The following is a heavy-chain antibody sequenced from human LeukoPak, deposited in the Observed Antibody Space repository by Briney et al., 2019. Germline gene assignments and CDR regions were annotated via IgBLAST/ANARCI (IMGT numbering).Heavy chain of an antibody. Sequence: PGGSLRLSWAASGFTVSSNYMSWVRQAPGKGLEWVSVIYSDGSTYYADSVKGRFTISRDNSKNTLYLQMNSLRAEDTAVYYCAREVGYSSSGDWFDPWGQGTLVTVSS. CDR3: AREVGYSSSGDWFDP. J-gene: IGHJ5*02. V-gene: IGHV3-53*01. D-gene: IGHD6-6*01. CDR1: GFTVSSNY. CDR2: IYSDGST.